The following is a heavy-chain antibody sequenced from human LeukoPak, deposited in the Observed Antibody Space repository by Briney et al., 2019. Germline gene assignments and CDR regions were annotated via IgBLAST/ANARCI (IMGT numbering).Heavy chain of an antibody. V-gene: IGHV1-18*01. CDR1: GYTFTSYG. CDR2: ISAYNGNT. CDR3: ARGPSHQYYYDGSGYSYGYYFDS. D-gene: IGHD3-22*01. J-gene: IGHJ4*02. Sequence: GASVKVSCKASGYTFTSYGISWVRQAPGQGLEWMGWISAYNGNTNYAQKLQGRVTMTTDTSTSTAYMELRSLRSDDTAVYYCARGPSHQYYYDGSGYSYGYYFDSWGQGTLVTVSS.